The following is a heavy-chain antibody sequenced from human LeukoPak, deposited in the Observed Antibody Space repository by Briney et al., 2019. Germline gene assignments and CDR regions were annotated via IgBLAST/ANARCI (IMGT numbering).Heavy chain of an antibody. V-gene: IGHV4-59*01. CDR2: IYYSGST. J-gene: IGHJ4*02. D-gene: IGHD2-15*01. Sequence: SETLSLTCTVSGGSISSYYWSWIRQPPGKGLEWIGDIYYSGSTNYNPSLKSRVTISVDTSKNQFSLKLSSVTAADTAVYYCASLNPYDCSGGSCYPGGFDYWGQGTLVTVSS. CDR1: GGSISSYY. CDR3: ASLNPYDCSGGSCYPGGFDY.